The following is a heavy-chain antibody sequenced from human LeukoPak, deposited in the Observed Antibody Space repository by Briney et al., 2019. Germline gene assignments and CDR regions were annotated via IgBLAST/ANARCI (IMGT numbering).Heavy chain of an antibody. Sequence: GGSLRLSCAASGFTLSSYTMSWVRQAPGKGLEWVSAISGSGGSTYYADSVKGRFTISRDNSKNTLYLQMNSLRAEDTAVYYCAKDGYYDSSGYYYLRPFDYWGQGTLVTVSS. J-gene: IGHJ4*02. D-gene: IGHD3-22*01. CDR2: ISGSGGST. V-gene: IGHV3-23*01. CDR3: AKDGYYDSSGYYYLRPFDY. CDR1: GFTLSSYT.